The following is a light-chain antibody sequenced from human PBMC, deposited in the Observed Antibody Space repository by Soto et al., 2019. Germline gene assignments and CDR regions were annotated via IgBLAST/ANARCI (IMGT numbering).Light chain of an antibody. J-gene: IGKJ1*01. CDR2: GAS. Sequence: EIVLTQSPGTLSLSPGERATLSCRASQSVPRSYLAWYQQKHGQAPRLLIHGASSRATGTPDRFSGSGSGTDFTLTISRLEPEDFAVYCCQKYVSSPTFGQGTKVDIK. V-gene: IGKV3-20*01. CDR1: QSVPRSY. CDR3: QKYVSSPT.